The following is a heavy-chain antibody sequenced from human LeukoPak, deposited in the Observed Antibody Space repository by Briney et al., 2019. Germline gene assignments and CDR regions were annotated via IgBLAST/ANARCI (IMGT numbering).Heavy chain of an antibody. CDR1: GFTFSSFG. V-gene: IGHV3-33*01. Sequence: GGSLRLSCAASGFTFSSFGMHWVRRAPGKGLEWVAVIWYDGSNEYYADSVKGRFTISRDNSKNTLYLQMNSLRAEDTAVYYCARQQKRDGYNQLNWFDPWGQGTLVTVSS. D-gene: IGHD5-24*01. J-gene: IGHJ5*02. CDR2: IWYDGSNE. CDR3: ARQQKRDGYNQLNWFDP.